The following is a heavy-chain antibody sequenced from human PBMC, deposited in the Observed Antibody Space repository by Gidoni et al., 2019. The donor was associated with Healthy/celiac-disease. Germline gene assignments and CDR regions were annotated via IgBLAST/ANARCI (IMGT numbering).Heavy chain of an antibody. V-gene: IGHV3-49*04. J-gene: IGHJ4*02. D-gene: IGHD3-22*01. Sequence: EVQLVASGAGLVQPGRSLRLSCTASGFPLVQYAMSWVRQAPGKGLEWVGCIRSKADGGTREYAASVKGRFTISRDDSKSIAYLQMNSLKTEDTAVDYCTRERYYYDSSGYSDYVDYWGQGNLVTVAS. CDR2: IRSKADGGTR. CDR3: TRERYYYDSSGYSDYVDY. CDR1: GFPLVQYA.